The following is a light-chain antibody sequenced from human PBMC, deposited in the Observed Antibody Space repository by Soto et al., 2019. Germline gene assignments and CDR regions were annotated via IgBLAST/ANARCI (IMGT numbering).Light chain of an antibody. J-gene: IGKJ1*01. V-gene: IGKV3-15*01. CDR1: QSVSSN. CDR2: DAS. Sequence: ETVMTQSPGTLSVSPGERATLSCRASQSVSSNLAWYQQKPGQAPRLLIYDASTRATGIPARFSGSGSGTEFTVTISSLQSEDFAVYYCQQYDNWPWTFGQGTKVEIK. CDR3: QQYDNWPWT.